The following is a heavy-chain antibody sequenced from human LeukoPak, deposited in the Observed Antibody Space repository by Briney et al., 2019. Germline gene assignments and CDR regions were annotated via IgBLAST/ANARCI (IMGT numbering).Heavy chain of an antibody. D-gene: IGHD2-2*01. CDR2: IYHSGST. CDR1: GGSISSSNW. J-gene: IGHJ4*02. Sequence: PSETLSLTCAVSGGSISSSNWWSWVRQPPGKGLEWIGEIYHSGSTNYNPSLKSRVTISVDKSKNQFSLKLSSVTAADTAVYYCARDPVPAAIPAGFGYWGQGTLVTVSS. V-gene: IGHV4-4*02. CDR3: ARDPVPAAIPAGFGY.